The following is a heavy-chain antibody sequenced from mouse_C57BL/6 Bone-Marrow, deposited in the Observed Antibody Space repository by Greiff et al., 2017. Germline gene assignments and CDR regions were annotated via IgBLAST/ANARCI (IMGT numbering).Heavy chain of an antibody. CDR3: ARSRYGDYYAMDD. J-gene: IGHJ4*01. V-gene: IGHV1-39*01. D-gene: IGHD2-14*01. Sequence: VQLQQPGPELVKPGASVKISCKASGYTFTGYYMNWVKQSNGQGLEWIGVINPNYGTTSYNQKFKGKATLTVDKSSSTAYMQLNSLTSEDSAVYYCARSRYGDYYAMDDWGQGTSVTV. CDR1: GYTFTGYY. CDR2: INPNYGTT.